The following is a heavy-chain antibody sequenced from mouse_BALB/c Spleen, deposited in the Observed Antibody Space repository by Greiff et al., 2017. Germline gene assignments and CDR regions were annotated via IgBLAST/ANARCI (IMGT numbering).Heavy chain of an antibody. D-gene: IGHD4-1*01. V-gene: IGHV1-26*01. J-gene: IGHJ2*01. CDR1: GYSFTGYY. CDR2: VNPNNGGT. Sequence: VQLQQPGAELVRPGASVKISCKASGYSFTGYYMHWVKQSHGKSLEWIGRVNPNNGGTSYNQKFKGKAILTVDKSSSTAYMELRSLTSEDSAVYYCSWDEGVYFDYWGQGTTLTVSS. CDR3: SWDEGVYFDY.